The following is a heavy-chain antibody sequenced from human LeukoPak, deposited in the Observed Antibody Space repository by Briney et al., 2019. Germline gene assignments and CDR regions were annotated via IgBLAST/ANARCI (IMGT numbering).Heavy chain of an antibody. CDR1: GGSISSYY. CDR3: ARSRETSYCSSTSCRVRGFDP. D-gene: IGHD2-2*01. CDR2: IYYSGST. V-gene: IGHV4-39*01. J-gene: IGHJ5*02. Sequence: PSETLSLTCTVSGGSISSYYWGWIRQPPGKGLEWIGSIYYSGSTYYNPSLRSRVTISVDTSKNQFSLKLSSVTAADTAVYYCARSRETSYCSSTSCRVRGFDPWGQGTLVTVSS.